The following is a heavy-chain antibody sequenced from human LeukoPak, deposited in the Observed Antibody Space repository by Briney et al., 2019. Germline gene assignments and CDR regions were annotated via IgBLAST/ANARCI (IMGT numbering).Heavy chain of an antibody. Sequence: PSETLSLTCTVSGGSISSYYWSWIRQPPGKGLEWIGYIYYSGSTSYNPSLKSRVTISVDTSKNQFSLKLSSVTAADTAVYYCARVIAAAEILIDYWGQGTLVTVSS. V-gene: IGHV4-59*01. CDR1: GGSISSYY. CDR3: ARVIAAAEILIDY. D-gene: IGHD6-13*01. CDR2: IYYSGST. J-gene: IGHJ4*02.